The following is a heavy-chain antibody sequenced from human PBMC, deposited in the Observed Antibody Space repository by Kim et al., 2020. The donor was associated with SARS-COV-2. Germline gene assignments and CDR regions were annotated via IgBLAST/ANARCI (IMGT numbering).Heavy chain of an antibody. V-gene: IGHV3-7*03. D-gene: IGHD1-26*01. CDR2: IKQGGSEK. J-gene: IGHJ4*02. Sequence: GGSLRLSCAASGFTFSSYWMNWVRQAPGKGLEWVANIKQGGSEKYYVDSVKGRFTISRDNAKNSLYLQMNSLRAEDTAVYYCTRDPSGPIGHFDYWGQGTLVTVSS. CDR1: GFTFSSYW. CDR3: TRDPSGPIGHFDY.